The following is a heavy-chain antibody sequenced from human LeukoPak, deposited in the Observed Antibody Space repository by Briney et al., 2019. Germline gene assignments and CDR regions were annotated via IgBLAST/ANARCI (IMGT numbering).Heavy chain of an antibody. CDR3: ARGTHNFDY. CDR2: IYMSGST. D-gene: IGHD1-7*01. Sequence: SETLSLTCSVSDGSISSYYWTWIRQPAGKGLEWIGRIYMSGSTEYNPSLKSRVSMSLDTSKNQFSLKLSSVTAADTAVYYCARGTHNFDYWGQGTLVTVSS. J-gene: IGHJ4*02. CDR1: DGSISSYY. V-gene: IGHV4-4*07.